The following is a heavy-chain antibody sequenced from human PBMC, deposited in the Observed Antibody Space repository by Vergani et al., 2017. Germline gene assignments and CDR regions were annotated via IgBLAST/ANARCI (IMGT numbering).Heavy chain of an antibody. J-gene: IGHJ4*02. D-gene: IGHD3-22*01. CDR3: ARAIVYYDSSGPTPPGFDY. CDR1: GFTFSSYG. CDR2: IWYDGSNK. V-gene: IGHV3-33*01. Sequence: QVQLVESGGGVVQPGRSLRLSCAASGFTFSSYGMHWVRQAPGKGLEWVAVIWYDGSNKYYADSVKGRFTISRDNSKNTLYLQMNSLRAEDTAVYYCARAIVYYDSSGPTPPGFDYWGQGTLVTVSS.